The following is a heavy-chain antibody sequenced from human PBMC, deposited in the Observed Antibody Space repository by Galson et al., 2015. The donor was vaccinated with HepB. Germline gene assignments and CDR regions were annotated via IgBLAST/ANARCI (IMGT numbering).Heavy chain of an antibody. D-gene: IGHD6-19*01. Sequence: SLRLSCAASGFIFSTYAMSWVRQTPGKGLEWVSAISGSGANTYYADSVKGRFTISRDNSKNTLYLQMNRLRAEDTAVYYCAKGRQWLVQATVTPYDPWGQGTQVTVSS. CDR1: GFIFSTYA. CDR3: AKGRQWLVQATVTPYDP. J-gene: IGHJ5*02. CDR2: ISGSGANT. V-gene: IGHV3-23*01.